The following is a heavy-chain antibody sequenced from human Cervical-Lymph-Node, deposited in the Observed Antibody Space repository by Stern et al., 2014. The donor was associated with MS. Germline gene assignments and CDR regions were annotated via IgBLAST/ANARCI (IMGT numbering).Heavy chain of an antibody. CDR2: INYSGST. CDR1: GGSVGSGSYY. Sequence: QLQLQESGPGLVKPSETLSLTCTVSGGSVGSGSYYWSWIRQPPGKGLEWIGYINYSGSTNYNPSLKSRVTLSVDTSKNQFSLKLSSVTAADTAVYYCAREGDIAAALFDYWGQGALVTVSS. J-gene: IGHJ4*02. V-gene: IGHV4-61*01. D-gene: IGHD6-13*01. CDR3: AREGDIAAALFDY.